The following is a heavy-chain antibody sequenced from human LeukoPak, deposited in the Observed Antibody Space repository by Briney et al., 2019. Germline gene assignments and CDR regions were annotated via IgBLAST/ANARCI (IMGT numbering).Heavy chain of an antibody. CDR3: ASLTVTPDY. D-gene: IGHD4-17*01. V-gene: IGHV4-39*01. Sequence: SETLSLTCTVSGGSISSSSYYWGWIRQPPGKGLEWIGSIYYSGSTYYNLSLKSRVTISVDTSKNQFSLKLSSVTAADTAVYYCASLTVTPDYWGQGTLVTVSS. CDR2: IYYSGST. J-gene: IGHJ4*02. CDR1: GGSISSSSYY.